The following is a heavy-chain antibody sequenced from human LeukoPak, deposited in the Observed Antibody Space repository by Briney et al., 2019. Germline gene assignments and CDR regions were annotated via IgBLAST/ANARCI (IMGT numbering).Heavy chain of an antibody. Sequence: GESLKISCKGSGYSFTSYWISWVRQMPGKGLEWMERIDPSDSYTNYSPSFQGHVTISADKSISTAYLQWSSLKASDTAMYYCARAFTYYYDSSGYYWYFDLWGRGTLVTVSS. V-gene: IGHV5-10-1*01. CDR3: ARAFTYYYDSSGYYWYFDL. J-gene: IGHJ2*01. D-gene: IGHD3-22*01. CDR2: IDPSDSYT. CDR1: GYSFTSYW.